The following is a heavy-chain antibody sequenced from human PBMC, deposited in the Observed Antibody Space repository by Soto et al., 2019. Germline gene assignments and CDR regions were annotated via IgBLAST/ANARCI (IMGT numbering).Heavy chain of an antibody. Sequence: ASVKVSCKASGYTFTGYCMHWVRQAPGQGLEWMGWINPNSGGTNYAQKFQGRVTMTRDTSISTAYMELSRLRSDDTAVYYCALSSSPLDGMDVWGQGTTVTSP. CDR1: GYTFTGYC. J-gene: IGHJ6*02. V-gene: IGHV1-2*02. CDR3: ALSSSPLDGMDV. CDR2: INPNSGGT. D-gene: IGHD6-13*01.